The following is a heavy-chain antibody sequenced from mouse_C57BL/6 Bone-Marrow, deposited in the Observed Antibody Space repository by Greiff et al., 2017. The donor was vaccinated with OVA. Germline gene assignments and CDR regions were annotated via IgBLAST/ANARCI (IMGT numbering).Heavy chain of an antibody. V-gene: IGHV1-82*01. CDR1: GYAFSSSW. CDR2: IYPGDGDT. J-gene: IGHJ2*01. CDR3: ASLITTVVAPYYFDY. Sequence: VKLMESGPELVKPGASVKISCKASGYAFSSSWMNWVKQRPGKGLEWIGRIYPGDGDTNYNGKFKGKATLTADKSSSTAYMQLSSLTSEDSAVYFCASLITTVVAPYYFDYWGQGTTLTVSS. D-gene: IGHD1-1*01.